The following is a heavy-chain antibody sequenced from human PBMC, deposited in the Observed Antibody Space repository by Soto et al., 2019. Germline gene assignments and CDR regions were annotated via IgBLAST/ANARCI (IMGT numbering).Heavy chain of an antibody. D-gene: IGHD3-10*01. CDR1: GFSLTTSGVG. V-gene: IGHV2-5*02. J-gene: IGHJ4*02. Sequence: QITLKESGPTLVRPTQTLTLTCTFSGFSLTTSGVGVGWIRQPPGKALEWLAVIYWDDDKRYSSSLKSRLTSTKDTSKNQVVLTMTNMDPVDTATYYCAHHHYYCLGSYSFDYWGQGPLVTVSS. CDR3: AHHHYYCLGSYSFDY. CDR2: IYWDDDK.